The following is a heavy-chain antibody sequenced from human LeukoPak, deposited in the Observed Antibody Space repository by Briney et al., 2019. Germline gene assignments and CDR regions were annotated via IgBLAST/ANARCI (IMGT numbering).Heavy chain of an antibody. CDR2: INPNSGGT. CDR3: ARGYSYGYRGLSDAFDI. J-gene: IGHJ3*02. CDR1: GYTFTGYY. D-gene: IGHD5-18*01. V-gene: IGHV1-2*02. Sequence: ASVKVSCKASGYTFTGYYMHWVRQAPGQGLEWMGWINPNSGGTNYAQKFQGRVTMTRDTSISTAYMELSRLRSGDTAVYYCARGYSYGYRGLSDAFDIWGQGTMVTVSS.